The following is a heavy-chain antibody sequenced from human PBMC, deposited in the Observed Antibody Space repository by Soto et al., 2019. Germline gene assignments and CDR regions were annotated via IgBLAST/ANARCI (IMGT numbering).Heavy chain of an antibody. V-gene: IGHV1-18*01. CDR3: AKYDSSGYYYGAYYYYYGMDV. CDR2: ISAYNGNT. D-gene: IGHD3-22*01. Sequence: VQLVQSGAEVKKPGASVKVSCKASGYTFTSYGISWVRQAPGQGLEWMGWISAYNGNTNYAQTLQGRVTMTTDTSASTAYMELRSLRSDDTAVYYCAKYDSSGYYYGAYYYYYGMDVWGQGTTVTVSS. J-gene: IGHJ6*02. CDR1: GYTFTSYG.